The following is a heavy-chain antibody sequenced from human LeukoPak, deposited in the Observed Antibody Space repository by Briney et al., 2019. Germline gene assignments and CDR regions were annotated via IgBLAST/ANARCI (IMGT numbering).Heavy chain of an antibody. Sequence: PGGSLRLSCAASGFTFSSYAMHWVRQAPGKGLEWVAVILHDGGNEHYTDSVKGRFTISRDNSKNTLYLQMNSLRAEDTAVYYCAKDYSSYFDTSGYYRSWFDSWGQGTLITVSS. CDR1: GFTFSSYA. J-gene: IGHJ5*01. CDR3: AKDYSSYFDTSGYYRSWFDS. CDR2: ILHDGGNE. V-gene: IGHV3-30*18. D-gene: IGHD3-22*01.